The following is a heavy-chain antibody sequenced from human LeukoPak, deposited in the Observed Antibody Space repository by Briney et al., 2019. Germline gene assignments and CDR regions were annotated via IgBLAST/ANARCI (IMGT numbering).Heavy chain of an antibody. CDR3: ARDVPKKAPYGVDV. D-gene: IGHD3-10*02. CDR2: VHYTGST. J-gene: IGHJ6*02. Sequence: SETLSLTCTVSGGSISSGGYYWSWIRQHPGKGLEWIGYVHYTGSTYSNPSLKGRVTISIDTSKNQFSLKLNSVTAADTAVYHCARDVPKKAPYGVDVWGPGTTVIVSS. CDR1: GGSISSGGYY. V-gene: IGHV4-31*03.